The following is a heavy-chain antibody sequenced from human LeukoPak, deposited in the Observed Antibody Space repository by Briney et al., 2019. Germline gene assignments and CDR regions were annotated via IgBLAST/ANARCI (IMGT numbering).Heavy chain of an antibody. Sequence: GGSLRLSCAASGFTFSSYWMSWVRQAPGKGLEWVANIKQDGSEKYYVDSVKGRFTISRDNAKNSLYLQMNSLRAGDTAVYYCARGGRGDLEWLLGIAAFDIWGQGTMVTVSS. CDR2: IKQDGSEK. V-gene: IGHV3-7*01. CDR1: GFTFSSYW. CDR3: ARGGRGDLEWLLGIAAFDI. J-gene: IGHJ3*02. D-gene: IGHD3-3*01.